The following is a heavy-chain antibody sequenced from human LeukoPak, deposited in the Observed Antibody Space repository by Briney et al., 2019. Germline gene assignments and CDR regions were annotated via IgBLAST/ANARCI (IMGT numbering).Heavy chain of an antibody. Sequence: PGGSLRLSCAASGFTFSSYSMNWVRQAPGKGLEWVSSISSSSSYIYYADSVKGRFTISRDNSKNTLYLQMNSLRAEDTAVYYCAKDWAAAGTGYYFDYWGQGTLVTVSS. J-gene: IGHJ4*02. CDR1: GFTFSSYS. CDR2: ISSSSSYI. V-gene: IGHV3-21*04. D-gene: IGHD6-13*01. CDR3: AKDWAAAGTGYYFDY.